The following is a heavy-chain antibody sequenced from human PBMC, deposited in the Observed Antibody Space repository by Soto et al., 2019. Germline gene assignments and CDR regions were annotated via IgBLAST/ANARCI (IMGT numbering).Heavy chain of an antibody. D-gene: IGHD2-2*01. CDR1: GGSFSGYY. V-gene: IGHV4-34*01. J-gene: IGHJ1*01. CDR3: ARGPWGYCSSTSCYPRHLQH. CDR2: INHSGST. Sequence: SETLSLTCAVYGGSFSGYYWSWIRQPPGKGLEWIGEINHSGSTNYNPSLKSRVTISVDTSKNQFSLKLSSVTAADTAVYYCARGPWGYCSSTSCYPRHLQHWGQGTLVTVSS.